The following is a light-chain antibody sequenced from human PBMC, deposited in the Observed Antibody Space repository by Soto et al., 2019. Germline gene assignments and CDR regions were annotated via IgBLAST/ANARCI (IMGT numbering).Light chain of an antibody. CDR1: SSNVGGYNY. Sequence: QSVLTQPASVSRSPGQSITISCTGTSSNVGGYNYVSWYQQHPGKAPKLMIYDVSNRTSGVSNRFSGSKSGNTASLTISGLQAEDEADYYCSSYTSSSTLLYVFGTGTKVTVL. CDR3: SSYTSSSTLLYV. CDR2: DVS. V-gene: IGLV2-14*01. J-gene: IGLJ1*01.